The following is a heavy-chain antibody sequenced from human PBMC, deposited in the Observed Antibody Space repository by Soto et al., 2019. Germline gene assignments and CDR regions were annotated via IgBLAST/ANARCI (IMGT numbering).Heavy chain of an antibody. CDR3: ARDTGLPEYMKGDYYYYYYMDV. V-gene: IGHV5-10-1*01. D-gene: IGHD5-18*01. CDR1: GYSFTSYW. Sequence: PGEALKISCKGTGYSFTSYWISWVRQMPGKGLEWMGRIDPSDSYTNYSPSFQGHVTISADKSISTAYLQWSSLKASDTAMYYCARDTGLPEYMKGDYYYYYYMDVWGKGTTVTVSS. J-gene: IGHJ6*03. CDR2: IDPSDSYT.